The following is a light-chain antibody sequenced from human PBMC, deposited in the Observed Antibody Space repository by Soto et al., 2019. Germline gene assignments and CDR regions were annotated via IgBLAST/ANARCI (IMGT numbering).Light chain of an antibody. CDR3: ASWEDSLNGWV. CDR2: SDD. V-gene: IGLV1-44*01. Sequence: QSVLTQPPSASGTPGQRVTISCSGSSSNVGSNTVSWYQQLPGTAPKVLIYSDDQRPSGVPDRFSGSRSGSSASLAISGLQSGDEAVYYCASWEDSLNGWVIGGGTQLTVL. CDR1: SSNVGSNT. J-gene: IGLJ7*01.